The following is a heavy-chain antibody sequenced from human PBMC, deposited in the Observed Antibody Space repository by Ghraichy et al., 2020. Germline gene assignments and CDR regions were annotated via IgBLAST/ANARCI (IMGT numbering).Heavy chain of an antibody. V-gene: IGHV3-48*02. CDR1: GFTFSSYS. J-gene: IGHJ4*02. CDR2: ISSSSTI. Sequence: GESLHISCAASGFTFSSYSMNWVRQAPGKGLEWVSYISSSSTIYYADSVKGRFTISRDNAKNSLYLQMNSLRDEDTAVYYCARENYNYGVDYWGQGTLVTVSS. D-gene: IGHD4-17*01. CDR3: ARENYNYGVDY.